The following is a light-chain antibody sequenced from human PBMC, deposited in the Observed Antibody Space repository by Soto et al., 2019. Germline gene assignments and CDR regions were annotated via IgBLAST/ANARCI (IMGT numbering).Light chain of an antibody. CDR1: SSNIGTNA. J-gene: IGLJ1*01. V-gene: IGLV1-44*01. CDR3: AAWDDSLNGYV. Sequence: ASGTPGQRVTISCSGGSSNIGTNAVNWYQQLPGTAPKLLIYNNNQRPSGVPDRFSGSKSGTSASLAISGLQSEDEADYYCAAWDDSLNGYVFGTGTKVTVL. CDR2: NNN.